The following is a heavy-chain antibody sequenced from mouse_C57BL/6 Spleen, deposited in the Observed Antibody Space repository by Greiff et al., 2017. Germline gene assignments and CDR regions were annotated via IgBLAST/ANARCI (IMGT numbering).Heavy chain of an antibody. J-gene: IGHJ3*01. D-gene: IGHD2-3*01. Sequence: QVQLQQPGAELVKPGASVKMSCKASGYTFTNYWITWVKQRPGQGLEWIGDIYPGSGSTNYNEKFKGKATLTVDTSSSTAYMQLSSLTSEDSAVYYCARERGWLLGFAYWGQGTLVTVSA. CDR1: GYTFTNYW. V-gene: IGHV1-55*01. CDR3: ARERGWLLGFAY. CDR2: IYPGSGST.